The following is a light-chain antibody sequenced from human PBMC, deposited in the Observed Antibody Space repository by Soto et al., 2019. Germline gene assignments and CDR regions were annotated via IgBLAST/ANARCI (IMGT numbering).Light chain of an antibody. Sequence: QSVLTQPASVSGSPGQSITISCTGTSSDVGGYNYVSWYQQHPGKAPKLMIYEVSNRPSGVSNRFSGSKSGNTASLTISGLQAEDEADSYCSSYTSSSTLLFGGGTKLTVL. J-gene: IGLJ2*01. CDR2: EVS. CDR1: SSDVGGYNY. CDR3: SSYTSSSTLL. V-gene: IGLV2-14*01.